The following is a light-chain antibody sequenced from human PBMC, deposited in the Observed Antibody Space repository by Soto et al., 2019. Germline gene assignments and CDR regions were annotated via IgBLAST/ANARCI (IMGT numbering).Light chain of an antibody. V-gene: IGLV2-14*01. Sequence: QSVLTQPASVSGSPGQSITISCTGTSSDVGGYHYVSWYQQYPGIAPKVMIYDVSNRPSGVSNRFSGSKSGNTASLTISGPQAEDEADYYCSSYTTSRSYVFGTGTKVTVL. CDR2: DVS. CDR3: SSYTTSRSYV. J-gene: IGLJ1*01. CDR1: SSDVGGYHY.